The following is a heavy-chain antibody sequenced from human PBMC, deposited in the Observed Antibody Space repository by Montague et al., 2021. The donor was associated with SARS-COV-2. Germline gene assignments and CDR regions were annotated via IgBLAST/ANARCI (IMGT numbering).Heavy chain of an antibody. Sequence: PALVKPTQTLTLTCTFSGFSLNTSGMCVSWIRQPPGKALEWLALIDWDEDQYYSTSLKTRLTISKDTSKNQVVLTVTNMDPIDTATYYCARSYGGYRDSYFDYWGQGTLVTVSS. CDR2: IDWDEDQ. D-gene: IGHD4-17*01. J-gene: IGHJ4*02. CDR1: GFSLNTSGMC. V-gene: IGHV2-70*01. CDR3: ARSYGGYRDSYFDY.